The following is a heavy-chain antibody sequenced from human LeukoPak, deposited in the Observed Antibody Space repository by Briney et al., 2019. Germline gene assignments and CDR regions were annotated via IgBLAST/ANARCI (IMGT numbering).Heavy chain of an antibody. CDR3: ARVDTAMVIDY. Sequence: ASVKVSFKASVGTFSSYAISWVRQAPGQGLEWMGRIIPILCIANYAQKFQGRVTITADKSTSTAYMELSSLRSDDTAVYYCARVDTAMVIDYWGQGTLVTVSS. CDR2: IIPILCIA. J-gene: IGHJ4*02. D-gene: IGHD5-18*01. CDR1: VGTFSSYA. V-gene: IGHV1-69*04.